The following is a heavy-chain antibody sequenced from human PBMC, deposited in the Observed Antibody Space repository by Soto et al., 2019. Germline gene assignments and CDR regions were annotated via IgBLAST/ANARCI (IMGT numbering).Heavy chain of an antibody. CDR3: ARFIGAYIFAY. D-gene: IGHD2-15*01. J-gene: IGHJ4*01. V-gene: IGHV4-30-4*01. CDR1: GGSISSGDYY. CDR2: MDDSGST. Sequence: TLSLTCTVSGGSISSGDYYWSWIRQPPGKGLEWIGYMDDSGSTYYNPTLKSRVIISVDTSKNQFSLKLSSVTAADTAVYYCARFIGAYIFAYWGHGPLVTVSS.